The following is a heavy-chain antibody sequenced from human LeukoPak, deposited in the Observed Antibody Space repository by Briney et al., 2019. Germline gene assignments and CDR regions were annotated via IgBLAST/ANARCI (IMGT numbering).Heavy chain of an antibody. D-gene: IGHD1-26*01. CDR2: ISGGGGST. CDR3: ARDKVNMGSGSYLDY. V-gene: IGHV3-23*01. CDR1: GFTFSSYA. J-gene: IGHJ4*02. Sequence: PGGSLRLSCAASGFTFSSYAMSWVRQAPGKGLEWVSAISGGGGSTYYADSVKGRFTISRDNSKNTMFLQMNGLRAEDTAVYQCARDKVNMGSGSYLDYWGQGTLVTVSS.